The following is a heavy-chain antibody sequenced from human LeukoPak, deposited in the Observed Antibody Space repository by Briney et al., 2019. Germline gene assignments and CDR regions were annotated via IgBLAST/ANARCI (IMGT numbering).Heavy chain of an antibody. CDR1: GNSISSGDNY. V-gene: IGHV4-61*08. CDR2: IYNSGCT. Sequence: SETLSLTCTVSGNSISSGDNYWSWIRQPPGKGLEWIGYIYNSGCTNYNPSLKSRVTISLDTSKNQFSLKLSSVTAADTAVYYCARGVVAAAGRTFDFWGQGTLVTVSS. J-gene: IGHJ4*02. D-gene: IGHD6-13*01. CDR3: ARGVVAAAGRTFDF.